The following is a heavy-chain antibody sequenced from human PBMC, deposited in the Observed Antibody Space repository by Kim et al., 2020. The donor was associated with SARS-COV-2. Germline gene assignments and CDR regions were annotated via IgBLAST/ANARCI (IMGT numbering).Heavy chain of an antibody. CDR1: GGSIGSYY. CDR2: IYYSGST. D-gene: IGHD3-3*01. CDR3: ARHAEKKYYDFWSGYLRPDGNAFDI. J-gene: IGHJ3*02. Sequence: SETLSLTCTVSGGSIGSYYWSWIRQPPGKGLEWIGYIYYSGSTNYNPSLKSRVTISVDTSKNQFSLKLSSVTAADTAVYYCARHAEKKYYDFWSGYLRPDGNAFDIWGQGTMVTVSS. V-gene: IGHV4-59*08.